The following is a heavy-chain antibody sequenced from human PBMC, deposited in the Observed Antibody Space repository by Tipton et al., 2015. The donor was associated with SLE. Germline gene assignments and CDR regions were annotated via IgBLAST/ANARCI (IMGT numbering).Heavy chain of an antibody. D-gene: IGHD1-1*01. Sequence: TLSLTCTVSGGSISSGSYYWSWIRQPAGKGLEWIGYIYTSGSTNYNPSLKSRVTISVDTSKNQFSLKLTSVTAADTAVYYCARGNSGFDYWGQGNLVTVSS. CDR2: IYTSGST. CDR3: ARGNSGFDY. CDR1: GGSISSGSYY. J-gene: IGHJ4*02. V-gene: IGHV4-61*09.